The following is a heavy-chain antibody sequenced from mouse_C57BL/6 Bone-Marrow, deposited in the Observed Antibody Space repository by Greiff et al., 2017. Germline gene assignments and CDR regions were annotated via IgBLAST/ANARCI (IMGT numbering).Heavy chain of an antibody. CDR3: ASGDGYGYFDV. Sequence: VQLQQSGAELVRPGASVKLSCKASGYTFTDYYINWVKQRPGQGLEWIARIYPGSGNTYYNEKFKGKATLTAEKSSSTAYMQLSSLTSEDSAVYFCASGDGYGYFDVWGTGTTVTVSS. CDR2: IYPGSGNT. J-gene: IGHJ1*03. CDR1: GYTFTDYY. D-gene: IGHD2-3*01. V-gene: IGHV1-76*01.